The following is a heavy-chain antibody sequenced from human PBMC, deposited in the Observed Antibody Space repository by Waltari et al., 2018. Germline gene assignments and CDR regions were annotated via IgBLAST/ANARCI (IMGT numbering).Heavy chain of an antibody. CDR3: ARRVVREPFDH. CDR1: GYSFTDYW. D-gene: IGHD3-10*02. Sequence: EVQLVQSGAEVKKPGESLRISCKGSGYSFTDYWILWVGQMPGKGLEWVARFDPRDSSTVYNSSFQGHVNVSADKSISTAYLQWSSLKASDTAMYFCARRVVREPFDHWGQGTLVTVSS. CDR2: FDPRDSST. J-gene: IGHJ4*02. V-gene: IGHV5-10-1*03.